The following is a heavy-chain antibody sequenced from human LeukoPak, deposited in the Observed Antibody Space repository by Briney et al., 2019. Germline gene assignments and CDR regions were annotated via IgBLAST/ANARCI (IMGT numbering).Heavy chain of an antibody. CDR3: ATLGYHLDS. V-gene: IGHV3-48*03. D-gene: IGHD3-22*01. J-gene: IGHJ4*02. CDR2: FAGSDTTT. CDR1: GFHFSAYE. Sequence: AGSLRLSCAASGFHFSAYEMNWVRQAPGKGLQWVSYFAGSDTTTYYADSVKGRFTISRDNAKNSLYLQMNSLRAEDTALYYCATLGYHLDSWGQGTLVTVSS.